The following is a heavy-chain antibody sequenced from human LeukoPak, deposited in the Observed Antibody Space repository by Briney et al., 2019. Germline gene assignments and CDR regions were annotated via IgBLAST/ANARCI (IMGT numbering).Heavy chain of an antibody. CDR3: ARDVGTSGWHTFDY. CDR2: TYYRSKLYS. CDR1: GDSVSSNNGA. D-gene: IGHD6-19*01. J-gene: IGHJ4*02. Sequence: SQTLSLTCAISGDSVSSNNGAWNWIRQSPSRGLEWLGRTYYRSKLYSDYAASVHGRITINPDTSKNQFSLQLYSVTPEDTAVYYCARDVGTSGWHTFDYWGPGTLVNVSS. V-gene: IGHV6-1*01.